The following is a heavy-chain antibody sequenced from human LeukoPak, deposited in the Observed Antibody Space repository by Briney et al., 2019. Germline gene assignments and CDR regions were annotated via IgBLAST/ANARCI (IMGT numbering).Heavy chain of an antibody. D-gene: IGHD3-22*01. V-gene: IGHV3-23*01. J-gene: IGHJ4*02. CDR1: GITLSNYG. CDR2: ISGSGGGT. Sequence: GGSLGLSCAVSGITLSNYGMSWVRQAPGKGLEWAAGISGSGGGTYYADSVKGRFTISRDNPKNTLYLQMNSLRAEDTAVYFCAKRGVVIRVILVGFHKEAYYFDSWGQGALVTVSS. CDR3: AKRGVVIRVILVGFHKEAYYFDS.